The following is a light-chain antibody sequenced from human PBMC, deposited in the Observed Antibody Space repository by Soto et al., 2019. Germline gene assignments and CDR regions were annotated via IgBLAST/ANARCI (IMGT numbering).Light chain of an antibody. V-gene: IGLV1-40*01. CDR2: GNI. CDR3: QAYDYILTASV. J-gene: IGLJ3*02. CDR1: TSNLGAGYD. Sequence: QSVLTQPPSVSGAPGQRVTLSCTGNTSNLGAGYDVHWYQQLPGAAPKLVIFGNINRPPGVPERFSGSKSGTSASLAITGLQAEDVADYYCQAYDYILTASVFGGGTQLTVL.